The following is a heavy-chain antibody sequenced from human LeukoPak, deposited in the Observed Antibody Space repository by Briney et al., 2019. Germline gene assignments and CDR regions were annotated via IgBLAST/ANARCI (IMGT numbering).Heavy chain of an antibody. J-gene: IGHJ4*02. CDR2: ISAYNGNT. Sequence: ASVKVSCKASGYTFTGYYMHWVRQAPGQGLEWMGWISAYNGNTNYAQKLQGRVTMTTDTSTSTAYMELRSLRSDDTAVYYCARGLRERIVVAELDYWGQGTLVTVSS. CDR3: ARGLRERIVVAELDY. D-gene: IGHD3-22*01. V-gene: IGHV1-18*04. CDR1: GYTFTGYY.